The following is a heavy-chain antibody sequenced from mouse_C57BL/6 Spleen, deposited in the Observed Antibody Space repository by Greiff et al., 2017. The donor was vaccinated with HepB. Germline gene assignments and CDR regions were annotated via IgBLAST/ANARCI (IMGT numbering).Heavy chain of an antibody. V-gene: IGHV1-50*01. CDR3: ARKTTVVATDAMDY. J-gene: IGHJ4*01. D-gene: IGHD1-1*01. CDR1: GYTFTSYW. Sequence: QVQLQRPGAELVKPGASVKLSCKASGYTFTSYWMQWVKQRPGQGLEWIGEIDPSDSYTNYNQKFKGKATLTVDTSSSTAYMQLSSLTSEDSAVYYCARKTTVVATDAMDYWGQGTSVTVSS. CDR2: IDPSDSYT.